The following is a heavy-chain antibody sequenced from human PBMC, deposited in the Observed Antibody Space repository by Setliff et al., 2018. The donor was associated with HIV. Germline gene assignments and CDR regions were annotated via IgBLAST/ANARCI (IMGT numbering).Heavy chain of an antibody. CDR2: VGAVGAPT. V-gene: IGHV3-23*01. CDR3: AKVFAYGIDGFDI. J-gene: IGHJ3*02. D-gene: IGHD4-17*01. Sequence: LRLSCAASGFTFSSYAMGWVRQAPGKGLEWVSTVGAVGAPTHYAESVKGRFTISKDNSKNTLYLQMSSLRDEDTAVYYCAKVFAYGIDGFDIWGQGTLVTVSS. CDR1: GFTFSSYA.